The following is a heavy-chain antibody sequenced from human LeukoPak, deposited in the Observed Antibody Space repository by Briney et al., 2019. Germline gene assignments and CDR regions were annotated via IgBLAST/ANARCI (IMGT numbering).Heavy chain of an antibody. CDR3: AASPDYYDSSGYSYYFDY. CDR1: GYTFSNFG. Sequence: GASVKVSCKASGYTFSNFGMNWVRQAPGQGLEWMGWISGNNDNPNYGQKFQGRFTLTTDSSTSTAYMELRNLRSDDTAVYYCAASPDYYDSSGYSYYFDYWGQGTLVTVSS. D-gene: IGHD3-22*01. V-gene: IGHV1-18*01. J-gene: IGHJ4*02. CDR2: ISGNNDNP.